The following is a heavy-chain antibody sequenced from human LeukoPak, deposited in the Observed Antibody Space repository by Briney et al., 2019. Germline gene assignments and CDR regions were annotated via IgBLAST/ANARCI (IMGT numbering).Heavy chain of an antibody. CDR1: GDFISSYH. V-gene: IGHV4-59*08. CDR2: ISYSGRT. CDR3: ARPAAGYSRAFDY. Sequence: SEPLSLTYTISGDFISSYHWTWIRQSPGKGLEWIGYISYSGRTKYNASLESRVTISLDTSKNQLSLKLSSVTAADTAVYYCARPAAGYSRAFDYWGQGTLVTVSS. J-gene: IGHJ4*02. D-gene: IGHD6-13*01.